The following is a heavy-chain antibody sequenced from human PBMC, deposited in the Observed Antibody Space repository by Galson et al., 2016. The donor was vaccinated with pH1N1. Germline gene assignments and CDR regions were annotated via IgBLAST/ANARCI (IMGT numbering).Heavy chain of an antibody. Sequence: SLRLSCAVSGFTFSSYGMCWLRQAPGKGLEWLAAISGGGSSTYHADSVKSRFTISRDNSKNTLYLQMSSLTAEDTAIYYCAKYDGSGYYYSRRLSWGQGTLVTVSS. CDR2: ISGGGSST. CDR1: GFTFSSYG. J-gene: IGHJ5*02. CDR3: AKYDGSGYYYSRRLS. V-gene: IGHV3-23*01. D-gene: IGHD3-22*01.